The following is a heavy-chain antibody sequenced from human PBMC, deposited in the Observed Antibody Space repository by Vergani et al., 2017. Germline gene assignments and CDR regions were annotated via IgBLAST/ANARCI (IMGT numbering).Heavy chain of an antibody. CDR2: IYYSGSN. Sequence: QVQLQESGPGLVKPSETLSLTCTVSGGSVSSGSYYWSWIRQPPGKGLEWIGYIYYSGSNNYNPSLMSRVTISVDTSKNQFSLKLSSVTAADTAVYYCARGGCSSTSCYSGYFDLWGRGTLVTVSS. J-gene: IGHJ2*01. CDR3: ARGGCSSTSCYSGYFDL. CDR1: GGSVSSGSYY. D-gene: IGHD2-2*01. V-gene: IGHV4-61*01.